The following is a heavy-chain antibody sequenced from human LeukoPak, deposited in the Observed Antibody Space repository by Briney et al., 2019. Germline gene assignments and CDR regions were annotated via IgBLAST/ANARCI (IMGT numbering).Heavy chain of an antibody. V-gene: IGHV1-18*01. CDR1: GYTFTSYG. CDR3: ARDLLIVVVPAATSGGRYYYYYGMDV. CDR2: ISAYNGNT. J-gene: IGHJ6*02. Sequence: VASVEVSCKASGYTFTSYGISWVRQAPGQGLEWMGWISAYNGNTNYAQKLQGRVTMTTDTSTSTAYMELRSLRSDDTAVYYCARDLLIVVVPAATSGGRYYYYYGMDVWGQGTTVTASS. D-gene: IGHD2-2*01.